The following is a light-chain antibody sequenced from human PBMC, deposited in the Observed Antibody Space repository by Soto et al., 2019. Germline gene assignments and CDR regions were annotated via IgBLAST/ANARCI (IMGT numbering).Light chain of an antibody. CDR1: SSDVGGYNF. CDR3: CSYAGSYTWV. Sequence: QSVLTQPRSVSGSPGQSVTISCTGTSSDVGGYNFVSWYQQHPGKAPKLMIYDVTKRPSGVPDRFAGSKSGNTASLTISGLHAEDEAYYYCCSYAGSYTWVFGGGTQLTVL. CDR2: DVT. V-gene: IGLV2-11*01. J-gene: IGLJ3*02.